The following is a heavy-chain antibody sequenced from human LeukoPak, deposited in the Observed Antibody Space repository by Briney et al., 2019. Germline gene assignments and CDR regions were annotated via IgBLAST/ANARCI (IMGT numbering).Heavy chain of an antibody. D-gene: IGHD5-24*01. V-gene: IGHV3-9*01. CDR3: AKDRDEMATILDY. Sequence: PGGSLRLSCAASGFTFDDYAMHWVRQAPGKGLEWVSGISWNSGSIGYADSVKGRFTISRDNAKNSLYLQMNSPRAEDTALYYCAKDRDEMATILDYWGQGTLVTVSS. CDR2: ISWNSGSI. CDR1: GFTFDDYA. J-gene: IGHJ4*02.